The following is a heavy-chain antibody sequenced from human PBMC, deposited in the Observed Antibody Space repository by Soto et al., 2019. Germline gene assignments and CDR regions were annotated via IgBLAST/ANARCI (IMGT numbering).Heavy chain of an antibody. Sequence: SVKVSCKASGYTFSDYYMHWVRQAPGQGLEWMGWINSQSGGTGYAEKFQGQVTMSRDTSISTAYMELRRLTSDDSAMYYCARERYSTGTTCSALDYWGQGPLVTVSS. J-gene: IGHJ4*02. CDR1: GYTFSDYY. CDR2: INSQSGGT. V-gene: IGHV1-2*02. CDR3: ARERYSTGTTCSALDY. D-gene: IGHD2-2*01.